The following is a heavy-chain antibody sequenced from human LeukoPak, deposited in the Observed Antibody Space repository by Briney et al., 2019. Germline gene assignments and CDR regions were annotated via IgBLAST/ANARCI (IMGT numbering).Heavy chain of an antibody. D-gene: IGHD5-18*01. CDR1: GGSISSGGYS. CDR3: ARARGYSYGYFDY. V-gene: IGHV4-30-2*01. J-gene: IGHJ4*02. CDR2: IYHSGST. Sequence: PSQTLSLTCAVSGGSISSGGYSWSWIRQPPGKGLEWIGYIYHSGSTYYNPPLKSRVTISVDRSKNQFSLKLGSVTAADTAVYYCARARGYSYGYFDYWGQGTLVTVSS.